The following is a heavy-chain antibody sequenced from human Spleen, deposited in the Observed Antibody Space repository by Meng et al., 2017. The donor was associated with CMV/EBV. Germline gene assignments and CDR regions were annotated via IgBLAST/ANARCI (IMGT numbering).Heavy chain of an antibody. CDR2: IYYSGST. CDR1: GGSFSGYY. J-gene: IGHJ6*02. Sequence: LRLSCAVYGGSFSGYYWSWIRQPPGKGLEWIGYIYYSGSTYYNPSLKSRVTISVDTSKNQFSLKLSSVTAADTAVYYCARLVPAADYYYYYGMDVWGQGTTVTVSS. D-gene: IGHD2-2*01. V-gene: IGHV4-34*09. CDR3: ARLVPAADYYYYYGMDV.